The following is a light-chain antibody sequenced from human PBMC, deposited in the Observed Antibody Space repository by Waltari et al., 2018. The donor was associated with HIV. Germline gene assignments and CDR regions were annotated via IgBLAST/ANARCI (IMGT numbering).Light chain of an antibody. J-gene: IGKJ4*01. Sequence: DIQMTQSPSSLSASVGDSVTITCRASQNIGNYLNWYQQKPGKAPQLLIYAESNLQRGVASRFSGSGSGTDCTLSISPLHPEDFATYYCQQSYSTPFTFGVGTRVDI. CDR3: QQSYSTPFT. CDR1: QNIGNY. CDR2: AES. V-gene: IGKV1-39*01.